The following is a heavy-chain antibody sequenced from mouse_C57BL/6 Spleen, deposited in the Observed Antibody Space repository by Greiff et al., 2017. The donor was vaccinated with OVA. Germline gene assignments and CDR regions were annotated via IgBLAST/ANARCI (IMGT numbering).Heavy chain of an antibody. D-gene: IGHD4-1*02. CDR1: GFNIKDYY. Sequence: EVQLQQSGAELVKPGASVKLSCTASGFNIKDYYMHWVKQRPEQGLEWIGRIDPEDGETKYAQKFQGKATITADTSSNTAYLQLSSLTSEDTAVDYCARSSTGTAWFAYWGQGTLVTVSA. CDR2: IDPEDGET. V-gene: IGHV14-2*01. CDR3: ARSSTGTAWFAY. J-gene: IGHJ3*01.